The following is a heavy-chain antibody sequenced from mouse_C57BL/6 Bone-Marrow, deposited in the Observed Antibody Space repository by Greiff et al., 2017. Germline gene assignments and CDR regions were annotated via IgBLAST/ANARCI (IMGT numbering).Heavy chain of an antibody. CDR3: ARGLSITGDVDY. D-gene: IGHD1-1*01. Sequence: EVQLKESGGGLVKPGGSLKLSCAASGFTFSSYALSWVRQTPEKRLEWVATISDGGSYTYYPDNVKGRFTISRDNAKNNLYLQMSHLKSEDTAMYYCARGLSITGDVDYWGQGTTLTVSA. V-gene: IGHV5-4*01. CDR1: GFTFSSYA. J-gene: IGHJ2*01. CDR2: ISDGGSYT.